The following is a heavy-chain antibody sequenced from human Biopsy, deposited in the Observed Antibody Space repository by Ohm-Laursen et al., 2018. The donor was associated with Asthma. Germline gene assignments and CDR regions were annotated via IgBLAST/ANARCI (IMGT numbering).Heavy chain of an antibody. J-gene: IGHJ3*02. Sequence: SQTLSLTCTVSGAYIGTPDYHWSWIRQSPGKGLEWVGYVYSSGSTYYNPSLDSRVMISLDTSKNQFSLSLSSVTAADTAVYFCARDLGIVGATPDGFNIWGQGTLVTVSS. D-gene: IGHD1-26*01. CDR3: ARDLGIVGATPDGFNI. V-gene: IGHV4-30-4*01. CDR1: GAYIGTPDYH. CDR2: VYSSGST.